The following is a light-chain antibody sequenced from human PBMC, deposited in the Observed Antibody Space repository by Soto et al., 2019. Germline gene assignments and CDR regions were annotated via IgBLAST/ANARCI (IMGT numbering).Light chain of an antibody. Sequence: EIVLTQSPGTLSLSPGQRATLSCRASESISRDYLAWYQQRLGQAPRLLIYGASSRATGIPDRFSGSGSGTDFTLTISRLEPEDFAVYYCQQYGSSPPFTFGPGTKVDIK. J-gene: IGKJ3*01. CDR3: QQYGSSPPFT. V-gene: IGKV3-20*01. CDR2: GAS. CDR1: ESISRDY.